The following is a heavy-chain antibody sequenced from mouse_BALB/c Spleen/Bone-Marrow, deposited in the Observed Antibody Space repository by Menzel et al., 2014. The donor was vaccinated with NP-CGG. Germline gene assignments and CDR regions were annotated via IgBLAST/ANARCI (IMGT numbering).Heavy chain of an antibody. CDR3: ARSGYYGSSPYYAMGY. D-gene: IGHD1-1*01. CDR1: GLTFSSFG. V-gene: IGHV5-17*02. Sequence: EVQLVESGGGLVQPGGSRKLSCAASGLTFSSFGMHWVRQAPEKGLEWVAYISSGSSTIYYADTVKGRFTISRDNPKNTLFLQMTSLRSEDTAMYYCARSGYYGSSPYYAMGYWGQGTSVTVSS. CDR2: ISSGSSTI. J-gene: IGHJ4*01.